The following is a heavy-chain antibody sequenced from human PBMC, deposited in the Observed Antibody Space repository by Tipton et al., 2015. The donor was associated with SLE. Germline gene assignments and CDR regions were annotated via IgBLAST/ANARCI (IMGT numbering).Heavy chain of an antibody. CDR3: AREGAPPYYCFYMDV. CDR2: ISSSGSTI. V-gene: IGHV3-11*01. Sequence: SLRLSCAASGFTFSDYYMSWIRQAPGKGLEWVSYISSSGSTIYYADSVKGRFTISRDNAKNSLYLQMNSLRAGDTAGYYCAREGAPPYYCFYMDVWGKGTTVTVSS. J-gene: IGHJ6*03. CDR1: GFTFSDYY.